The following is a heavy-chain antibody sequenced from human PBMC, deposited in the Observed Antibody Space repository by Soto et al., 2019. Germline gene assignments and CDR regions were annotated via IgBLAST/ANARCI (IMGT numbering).Heavy chain of an antibody. D-gene: IGHD3-10*01. J-gene: IGHJ4*02. CDR1: GFIFSASA. CDR2: IRSSGYSYAT. V-gene: IGHV3-73*01. Sequence: LRLSCAASGFIFSASAMHWVRQASGKGLEWVGRIRSSGYSYATVYAASVKGRFTISRDDSKNTAYLQMNSLKTEDTAVYYCTTDPLYGGPYWGQGTLVTVSS. CDR3: TTDPLYGGPY.